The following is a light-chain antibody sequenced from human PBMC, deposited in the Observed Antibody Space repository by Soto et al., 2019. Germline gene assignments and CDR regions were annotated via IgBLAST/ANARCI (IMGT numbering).Light chain of an antibody. CDR3: SSFTSSSTY. CDR2: DVS. V-gene: IGLV2-14*03. J-gene: IGLJ1*01. Sequence: QPALTQPASVSGSPGQSITISCTGASSDVGRYNYVYWYQQHPGKAPKLIIYDVSDRPSGISSRFSGSKSGNTASLTISGLLAEDEADYYCSSFTSSSTYFGTGTKVTVL. CDR1: SSDVGRYNY.